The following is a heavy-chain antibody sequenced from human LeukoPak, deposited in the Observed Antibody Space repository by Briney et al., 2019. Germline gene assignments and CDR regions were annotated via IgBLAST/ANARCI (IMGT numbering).Heavy chain of an antibody. CDR1: GDSVSSGSYY. D-gene: IGHD6-19*01. J-gene: IGHJ4*02. V-gene: IGHV4-61*01. CDR2: IYYSGST. Sequence: SETLSLTCTVSGDSVSSGSYYWSWIRQPPGKGLEWIGYIYYSGSTNYNPSLKSRVTISVDTSKNQFSLKLSSVTAADTAVYYCARVSSSGWHGFDYWGQGTLVTVSS. CDR3: ARVSSSGWHGFDY.